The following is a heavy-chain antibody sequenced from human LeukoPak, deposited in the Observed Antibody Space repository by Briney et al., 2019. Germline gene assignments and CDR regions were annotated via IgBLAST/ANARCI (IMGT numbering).Heavy chain of an antibody. Sequence: ASVKVSCKASGYTFTSYITSWVRQAPGQGLEWMGWINAYNGNTDYAQRVQGRVTMTTDTSTSTAYMELRSLRSDDTAVYYCARDRHIAAAVYCYYMDVWGKGTPVTVSS. CDR3: ARDRHIAAAVYCYYMDV. D-gene: IGHD6-13*01. CDR1: GYTFTSYI. V-gene: IGHV1-18*01. CDR2: INAYNGNT. J-gene: IGHJ6*03.